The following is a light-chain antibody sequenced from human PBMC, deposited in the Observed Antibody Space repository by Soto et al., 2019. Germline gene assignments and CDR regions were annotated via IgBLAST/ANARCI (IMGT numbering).Light chain of an antibody. Sequence: DIQMTQSPSSLSASVGDRVTITCRASQSVSSYLNWYQQKPGKGPQLLIYTASELESGVPSRFSSSGSGTAFTPTISSLQPEDFATFYCQQIYNSPFIFGGGTQVEIK. CDR3: QQIYNSPFI. CDR2: TAS. J-gene: IGKJ4*01. V-gene: IGKV1-39*01. CDR1: QSVSSY.